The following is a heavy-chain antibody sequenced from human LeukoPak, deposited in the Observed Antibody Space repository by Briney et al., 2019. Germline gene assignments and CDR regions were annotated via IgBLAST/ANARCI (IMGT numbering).Heavy chain of an antibody. CDR2: IYHSGST. J-gene: IGHJ4*02. D-gene: IGHD5-24*01. CDR3: ARENGYKYDY. V-gene: IGHV4-59*01. CDR1: GGSISSYY. Sequence: SETLSFNCTVSGGSISSYYWSWIRQPPGKGLEWFGSIYHSGSTNYNPSLKSRVTISVDTSKNQFSLKLRSVTAADTAVYYCARENGYKYDYWGQGTPVTVSS.